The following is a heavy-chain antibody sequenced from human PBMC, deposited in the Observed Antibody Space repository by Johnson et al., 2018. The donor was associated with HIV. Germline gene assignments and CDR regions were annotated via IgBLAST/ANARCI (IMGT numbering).Heavy chain of an antibody. Sequence: QVQLVESGGGLVQPGGSLRLSCAASGFTVSSNYMSWVRQAPGKGLEWVAFIRYDGSNKYYADSVKGRFTISRDNSKNTLYLQMNSLRAEDTAVYYCASVHGIAVVDAFDIWGQGTMVTVSS. CDR3: ASVHGIAVVDAFDI. CDR1: GFTVSSNY. CDR2: IRYDGSNK. D-gene: IGHD6-19*01. J-gene: IGHJ3*02. V-gene: IGHV3-30*02.